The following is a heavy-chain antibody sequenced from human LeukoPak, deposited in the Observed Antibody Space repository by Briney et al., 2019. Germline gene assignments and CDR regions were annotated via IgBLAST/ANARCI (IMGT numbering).Heavy chain of an antibody. J-gene: IGHJ4*02. CDR2: IYYSRST. CDR3: ARHLGGQLTGPGY. D-gene: IGHD6-13*01. CDR1: GGSISSGGYY. V-gene: IGHV4-31*03. Sequence: SETLSLTCTVSGGSISSGGYYWSWIRQHPGRGLEWIGYIYYSRSTYYNPSLKSRVTISVDTSKNQFSLKLSSVTAADTAVYYCARHLGGQLTGPGYWGQGTLVTVSS.